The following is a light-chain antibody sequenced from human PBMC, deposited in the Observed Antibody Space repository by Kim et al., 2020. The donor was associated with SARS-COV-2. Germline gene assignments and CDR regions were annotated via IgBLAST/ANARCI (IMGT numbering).Light chain of an antibody. CDR1: QSVGKNY. CDR2: DAS. V-gene: IGKV3-20*01. Sequence: SAGEGATLSGRASQSVGKNYLAWYQQKPGQAPRLLIYDASNRATGIPDRFSGSGSETDFTLTIRRLEPEDVGVYYCQQYADAPLTFGGGTKVDIK. CDR3: QQYADAPLT. J-gene: IGKJ4*01.